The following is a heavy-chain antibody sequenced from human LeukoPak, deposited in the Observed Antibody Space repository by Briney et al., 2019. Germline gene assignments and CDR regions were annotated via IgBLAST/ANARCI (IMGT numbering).Heavy chain of an antibody. CDR2: IYYSGST. J-gene: IGHJ5*02. CDR3: AREQQPQEGFDP. D-gene: IGHD6-13*01. CDR1: GGSISSSSYY. Sequence: SETLSLTCTASGGSISSSSYYWGWIRQPPGKGLEWIGSIYYSGSTYYNPSLKSRVTISVDTSKNQFSLKLSSVTAADTAVYYCAREQQPQEGFDPWGQGTLVTVSS. V-gene: IGHV4-39*07.